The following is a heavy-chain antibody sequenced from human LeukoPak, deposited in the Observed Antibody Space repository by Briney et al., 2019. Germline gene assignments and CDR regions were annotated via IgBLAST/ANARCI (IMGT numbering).Heavy chain of an antibody. V-gene: IGHV1-8*03. Sequence: ASLKVSCKASGDTFTSYDINWVREATGQGLEWMGWMNPNSGNTGYAQKFQGRVTITRASSKSTAYMELSSLTAGYTAVYYCARTLPGGVVDYWGQGTLVTVSS. D-gene: IGHD1-26*01. CDR1: GDTFTSYD. J-gene: IGHJ4*02. CDR3: ARTLPGGVVDY. CDR2: MNPNSGNT.